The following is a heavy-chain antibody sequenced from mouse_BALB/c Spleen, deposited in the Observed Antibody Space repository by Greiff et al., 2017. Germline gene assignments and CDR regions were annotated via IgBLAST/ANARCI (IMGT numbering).Heavy chain of an antibody. J-gene: IGHJ4*01. CDR1: GYSFTDYN. V-gene: IGHV1S135*01. Sequence: EVHLVESGPELVKPGASVKVSCKASGYSFTDYNMYWVKQSHGKSLEWIGYIDPYNGGTSYNQKFKGKATLTVDKSSSTAFMHLNSLTSEDSAVYYCVSSSYDYYAMDYWGQGTSVTVSS. D-gene: IGHD1-1*01. CDR2: IDPYNGGT. CDR3: VSSSYDYYAMDY.